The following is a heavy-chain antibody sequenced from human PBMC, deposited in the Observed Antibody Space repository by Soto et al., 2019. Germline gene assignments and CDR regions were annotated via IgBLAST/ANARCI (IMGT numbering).Heavy chain of an antibody. CDR2: INIEGTTI. J-gene: IGHJ6*02. CDR3: GRGGREPVDV. Sequence: VGSLRLSCAASGFTLANYWIHWIRQAPGEGLVWVSRINIEGTTINYADSVKGRFSISRDNAKDTVSLQMNNLRGEDTGVYYCGRGGREPVDVWGQGTTVTVSS. V-gene: IGHV3-74*01. CDR1: GFTLANYW. D-gene: IGHD1-26*01.